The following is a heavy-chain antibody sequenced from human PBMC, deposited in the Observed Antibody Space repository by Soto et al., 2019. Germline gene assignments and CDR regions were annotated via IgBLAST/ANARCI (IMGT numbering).Heavy chain of an antibody. CDR2: ISYDGSNK. Sequence: QVQLVESGGGVVQPGRSLRLSCEASGFTFSSYGMHWVRQAPGKGLEWVAVISYDGSNKYYADSVKGRFTISRDNSKNTLYLQMNSLRAEDTAVYYCAKGAGDGPHFDYWGQGTLVTVSS. J-gene: IGHJ4*02. D-gene: IGHD7-27*01. CDR3: AKGAGDGPHFDY. V-gene: IGHV3-30*18. CDR1: GFTFSSYG.